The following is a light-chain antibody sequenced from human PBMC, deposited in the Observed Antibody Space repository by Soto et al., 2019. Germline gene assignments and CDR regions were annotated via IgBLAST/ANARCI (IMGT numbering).Light chain of an antibody. CDR1: QSLLHSNGYNY. J-gene: IGKJ5*01. CDR2: LGS. Sequence: DIVMTQSPLSLPVTPGEPASISCRSSQSLLHSNGYNYLDWYLQKPGQSPQLLIYLGSNRASGVPDRFSGSGSGTDFTLKISRVEAEDVGVFYCQQRFDWPKITFGQGTRLEIK. V-gene: IGKV2-28*01. CDR3: QQRFDWPKIT.